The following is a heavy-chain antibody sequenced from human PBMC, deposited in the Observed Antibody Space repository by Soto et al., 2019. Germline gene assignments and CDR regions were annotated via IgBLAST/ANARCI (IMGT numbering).Heavy chain of an antibody. CDR1: GGSISSGGYY. Sequence: QVQLQESGPGLVKPSQTLSLTCTVSGGSISSGGYYWSWIRQHPGKGLEWIGYIYYSGSTYYNPSRKSRVTISVDTSKNQFSLKLSSVTAADTAVYYCARNRYFDWLSPFDYWGQGTLVTVSS. D-gene: IGHD3-9*01. CDR2: IYYSGST. CDR3: ARNRYFDWLSPFDY. J-gene: IGHJ4*02. V-gene: IGHV4-31*03.